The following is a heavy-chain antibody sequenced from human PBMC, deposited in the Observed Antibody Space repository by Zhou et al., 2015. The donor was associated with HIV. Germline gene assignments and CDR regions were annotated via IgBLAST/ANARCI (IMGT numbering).Heavy chain of an antibody. V-gene: IGHV1-69*06. Sequence: QVQLVQSGAELKKPGSSVKVSCKASGGTFSSYDISWVRQAPGQGLEWMGGIIPMFGTTSYAQRFQGRVTITADKSTSTAYMDLSSLRSEDTAVYYCAREGWGSWYFDLWGRGTLVSVSS. D-gene: IGHD7-27*01. CDR2: IIPMFGTT. J-gene: IGHJ2*01. CDR3: AREGWGSWYFDL. CDR1: GGTFSSYD.